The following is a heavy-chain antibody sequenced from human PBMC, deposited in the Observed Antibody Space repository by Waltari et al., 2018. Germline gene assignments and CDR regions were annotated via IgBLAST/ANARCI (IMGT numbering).Heavy chain of an antibody. CDR3: ARSLPSGYSGYLRGSRYYGMDV. V-gene: IGHV1-3*01. CDR1: GYTFTSYA. Sequence: QVQLVQSGAEVKKPGASVKVSCKASGYTFTSYAMHWVRQAPGQRLEWMGWINAGNGKTKYSQKFQGRVTITRDTSASTAYMELSSLRSEDTAVYYCARSLPSGYSGYLRGSRYYGMDVWGQGTTVTVSS. D-gene: IGHD5-12*01. CDR2: INAGNGKT. J-gene: IGHJ6*02.